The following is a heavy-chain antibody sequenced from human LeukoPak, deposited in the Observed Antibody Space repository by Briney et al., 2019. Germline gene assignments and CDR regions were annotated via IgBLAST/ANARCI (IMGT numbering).Heavy chain of an antibody. CDR2: INHSGST. CDR3: ARGMALAAVFHY. CDR1: GGSFSGNY. V-gene: IGHV4-34*01. J-gene: IGHJ4*02. Sequence: PSETLSLTCVVYGGSFSGNYWNWIRQPPGRGLEWIGEINHSGSTNYNPSLKSRVTISVDTSKNQLSLEVSSVTAADTAVYYCARGMALAAVFHYWGQGTLVTVPS. D-gene: IGHD2-15*01.